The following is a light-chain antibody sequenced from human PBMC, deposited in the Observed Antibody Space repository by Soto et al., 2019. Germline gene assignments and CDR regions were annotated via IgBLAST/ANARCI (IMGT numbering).Light chain of an antibody. J-gene: IGKJ2*01. V-gene: IGKV3-20*01. Sequence: EIVLTQSPGTLSLSPGERATLSCRASQSVSSSYLAWYQQKPGQAPRLLIYGASSRATGIPDRFSGSGSGTDFTITISRREPEDFAVYYCQQYGSSPVTLGQGTKLEIK. CDR3: QQYGSSPVT. CDR1: QSVSSSY. CDR2: GAS.